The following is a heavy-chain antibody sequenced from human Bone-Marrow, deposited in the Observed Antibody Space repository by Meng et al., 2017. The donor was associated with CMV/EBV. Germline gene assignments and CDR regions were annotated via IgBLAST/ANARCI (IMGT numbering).Heavy chain of an antibody. D-gene: IGHD2-15*01. V-gene: IGHV3-30*04. CDR3: ARDGPWIGVVVERSYFDC. Sequence: GESLKISCAASGFTFSSYAMHWVRQAPGKGLEWVAVISYDGSNKYYADCVKGRFTISRDNSKNTLYLQMNSLRAEDTSVYYCARDGPWIGVVVERSYFDCWGQGTLVTVSS. CDR2: ISYDGSNK. J-gene: IGHJ4*02. CDR1: GFTFSSYA.